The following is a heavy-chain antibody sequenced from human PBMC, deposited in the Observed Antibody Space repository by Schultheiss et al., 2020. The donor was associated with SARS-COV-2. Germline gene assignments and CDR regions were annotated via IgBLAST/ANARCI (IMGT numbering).Heavy chain of an antibody. J-gene: IGHJ6*02. CDR3: ASGRMDYYYYGMDV. Sequence: GGSLRLSCKGSGYSFTSYWISWVRQMPGKGLEWMGRIDPSDSYTNYSPSFQGHVTISADKSISTAYLQWSSLKASDTAMYYCASGRMDYYYYGMDVWGQGTTVTVSS. V-gene: IGHV5-10-1*01. CDR1: GYSFTSYW. D-gene: IGHD2-15*01. CDR2: IDPSDSYT.